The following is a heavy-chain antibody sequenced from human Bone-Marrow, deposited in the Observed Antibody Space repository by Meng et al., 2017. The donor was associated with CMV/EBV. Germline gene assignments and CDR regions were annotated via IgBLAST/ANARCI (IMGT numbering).Heavy chain of an antibody. D-gene: IGHD3-10*01. CDR2: IYSDGIST. CDR3: AREPGRGAFDI. CDR1: GINFNTYW. Sequence: GGSLRLSCAVSGINFNTYWMHWVRQAPGKGLVWLSRIYSDGISTRYADSVKGRFTISRDNTNNTLYLQMNGLRAEDTAVYYCAREPGRGAFDIWGQGPMVTVSS. V-gene: IGHV3-74*01. J-gene: IGHJ3*02.